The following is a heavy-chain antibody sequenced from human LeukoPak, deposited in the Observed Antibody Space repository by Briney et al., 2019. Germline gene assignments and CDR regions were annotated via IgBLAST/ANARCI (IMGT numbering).Heavy chain of an antibody. J-gene: IGHJ4*02. CDR2: IYYSGST. Sequence: SSETLSLTCAVYGGSFGGYYWSWIRQPPGKGLEWIGYIYYSGSTNYNPSLKSRVTISVDTSKNQFSLKLSSVTAADTAVYYCARVDAVAATYYFDYWGQGTLVTVSS. CDR3: ARVDAVAATYYFDY. CDR1: GGSFGGYY. D-gene: IGHD6-19*01. V-gene: IGHV4-59*12.